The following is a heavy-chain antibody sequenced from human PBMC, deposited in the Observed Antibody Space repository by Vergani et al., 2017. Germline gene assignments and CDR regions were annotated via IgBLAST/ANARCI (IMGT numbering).Heavy chain of an antibody. CDR1: GGSISSISYY. V-gene: IGHV4-39*01. D-gene: IGHD3-10*01. CDR2: INYSGRT. Sequence: QLQLQESGPGLVKPSETLSLTCTVSGGSISSISYYWGWIRQPPGTGLGWIGSINYSGRTYYNPSLKSRVTMSVDTSKNQFSLKLRSVTAADTGVYYCASHGGSGNYYHWFDSWGQGTLVIVSS. CDR3: ASHGGSGNYYHWFDS. J-gene: IGHJ5*01.